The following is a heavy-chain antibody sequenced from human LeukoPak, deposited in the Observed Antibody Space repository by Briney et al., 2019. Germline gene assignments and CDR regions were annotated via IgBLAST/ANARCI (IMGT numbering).Heavy chain of an antibody. D-gene: IGHD5-12*01. CDR2: IRGSGADK. CDR1: GFSFSTYS. J-gene: IGHJ6*02. Sequence: GGSLRLSCAASGFSFSTYSMSWVRQAPGKGLEWVSSIRGSGADKYYADSVKGRFSISRDNSQDTLSLQMNSLRAEDTAVYYCAKDRDIVATIRALGYYGMDVWGQGTTVTVSS. V-gene: IGHV3-23*01. CDR3: AKDRDIVATIRALGYYGMDV.